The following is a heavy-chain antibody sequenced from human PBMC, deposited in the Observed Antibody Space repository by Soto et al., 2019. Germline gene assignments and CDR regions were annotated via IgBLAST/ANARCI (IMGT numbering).Heavy chain of an antibody. J-gene: IGHJ4*02. Sequence: GGSLRLSCAASGFTFSSYSMNWVRQAPGKGLEWVSSISSSSSYIYYADSVKGRFTISRDNAKNSLYLQMNSLRAEDTAVYYCARGSIVVVPAAKLGDFDYWGQGTLVTVSS. V-gene: IGHV3-21*01. CDR3: ARGSIVVVPAAKLGDFDY. D-gene: IGHD2-2*01. CDR1: GFTFSSYS. CDR2: ISSSSSYI.